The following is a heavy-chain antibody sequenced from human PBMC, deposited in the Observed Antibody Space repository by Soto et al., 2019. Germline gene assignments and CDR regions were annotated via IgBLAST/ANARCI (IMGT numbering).Heavy chain of an antibody. CDR2: IYYSGST. J-gene: IGHJ6*02. CDR1: GGSISSGGYY. Sequence: SETLSLTCTVSGGSISSGGYYWSWIRQHPGKGLEWIGYIYYSGSTYYNPSLKSRVTISVDTSKNQFSLKLSSVTAADTAVYYCARDQLELGAPRIYGMDVWGQGTTVTVSS. D-gene: IGHD1-7*01. V-gene: IGHV4-31*03. CDR3: ARDQLELGAPRIYGMDV.